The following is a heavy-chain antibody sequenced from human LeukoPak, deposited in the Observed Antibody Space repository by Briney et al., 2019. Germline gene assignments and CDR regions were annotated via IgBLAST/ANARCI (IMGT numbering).Heavy chain of an antibody. J-gene: IGHJ4*02. CDR1: GHSIGSGYF. CDR2: IYHSGSP. Sequence: SETLSLTXDVSGHSIGSGYFWGWIRQPPGKGLEWIGSIYHSGSPYYNPSLKSRVAISVDTSKNQFSLNLSSVTAADTAVYYCARTFGSSGYYRIDSWGQGALVTVSS. CDR3: ARTFGSSGYYRIDS. V-gene: IGHV4-38-2*01. D-gene: IGHD3-22*01.